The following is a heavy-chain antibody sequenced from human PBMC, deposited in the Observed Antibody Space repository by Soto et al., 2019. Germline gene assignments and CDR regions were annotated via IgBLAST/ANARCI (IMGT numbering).Heavy chain of an antibody. D-gene: IGHD4-17*01. V-gene: IGHV4-34*01. CDR2: INHSGST. Sequence: QVQLQQWGAVLLKPSETLSLTCAVHGRSFSSYYWSWIRQPPGKGLEWIGEINHSGSTNYNPSLKSRVTISVDTPRNRFSLKLSSVTAADTAVYYCAGPIDYGDYSSFDYWGQGIVVTVSS. CDR1: GRSFSSYY. CDR3: AGPIDYGDYSSFDY. J-gene: IGHJ4*02.